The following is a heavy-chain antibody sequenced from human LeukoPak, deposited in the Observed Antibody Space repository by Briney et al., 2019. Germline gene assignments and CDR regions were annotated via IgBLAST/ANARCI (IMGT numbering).Heavy chain of an antibody. CDR3: ATGPNYYDSRGTDY. CDR2: FDPEDGET. Sequence: ASVKVSCTASGYTFTSYGISWVRQAPGQGLEWMGGFDPEDGETIYAQKFQGRVTMTEDTSTDTAYMELSSLRSEDTAVYYCATGPNYYDSRGTDYWGQGTLVTVSS. J-gene: IGHJ4*02. V-gene: IGHV1-24*01. CDR1: GYTFTSYG. D-gene: IGHD3-22*01.